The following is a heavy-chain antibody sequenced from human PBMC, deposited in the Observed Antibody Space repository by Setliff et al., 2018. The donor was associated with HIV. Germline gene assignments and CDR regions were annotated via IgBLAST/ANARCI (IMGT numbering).Heavy chain of an antibody. V-gene: IGHV3-30*18. CDR3: AKGQDGLRYNWFDP. J-gene: IGHJ5*02. CDR2: ISDDGSDK. CDR1: GFNFSMYS. Sequence: GGSLRLSCAASGFNFSMYSMNWVRQAPGKGLEWVAIISDDGSDKHFADSLKGRFTISRDNSRNTLYLQMNSLRREDTAIYYCAKGQDGLRYNWFDPWGHGTLVTVSS.